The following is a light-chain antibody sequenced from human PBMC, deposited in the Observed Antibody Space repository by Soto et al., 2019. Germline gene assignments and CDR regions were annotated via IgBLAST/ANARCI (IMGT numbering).Light chain of an antibody. CDR2: DAS. V-gene: IGKV1D-13*01. CDR1: QGISSA. CDR3: QQFNNYPFT. Sequence: AIQLTQSPSSLSASVGDRVTITCRASQGISSALAWYQQTPGKPPKLLIYDASSLEIEVPSRFSGSGSVTDFTLTISSLQPEDFATYYCQQFNNYPFTFGPGTKSGYQT. J-gene: IGKJ3*01.